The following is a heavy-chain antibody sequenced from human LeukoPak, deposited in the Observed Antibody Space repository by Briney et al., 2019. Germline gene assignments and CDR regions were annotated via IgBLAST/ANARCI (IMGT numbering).Heavy chain of an antibody. Sequence: SETLSLTCTVSGASISSYYWSWLRQPPGKGLEWIGYISYSGSTNYNPSLKSRVTISADTSKNQVSLTLSSVTAADTAVYYCARHPELYFFDYWGQGTLVTVSS. V-gene: IGHV4-59*08. J-gene: IGHJ4*02. D-gene: IGHD3-10*01. CDR2: ISYSGST. CDR3: ARHPELYFFDY. CDR1: GASISSYY.